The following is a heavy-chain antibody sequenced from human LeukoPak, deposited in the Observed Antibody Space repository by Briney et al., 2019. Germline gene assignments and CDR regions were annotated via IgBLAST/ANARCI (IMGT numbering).Heavy chain of an antibody. CDR1: GGSFSGYY. Sequence: SETLSLTCAVYGGSFSGYYWSWIRQPPGKGLEWIGEINHSGSTNYNPSLKSRVTISVDTSKNQFSLKLSSVTAADTAVYYCARVTTTVTKGRWFDPWGQGTLVTVSS. J-gene: IGHJ5*02. V-gene: IGHV4-34*01. CDR2: INHSGST. D-gene: IGHD4-17*01. CDR3: ARVTTTVTKGRWFDP.